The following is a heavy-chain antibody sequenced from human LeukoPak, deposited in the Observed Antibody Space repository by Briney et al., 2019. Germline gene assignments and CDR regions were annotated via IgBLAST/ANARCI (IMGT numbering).Heavy chain of an antibody. CDR1: GYTFTSYG. V-gene: IGHV1-18*01. CDR3: ARVQIVVVTAGPFDI. J-gene: IGHJ3*02. Sequence: ASVTVSCKASGYTFTSYGISWVRQAPGQGLEWMGWISAYNGNTNYAQKLQGRVTMTTDTSTSTAYMELRSLRSDDTAVYYCARVQIVVVTAGPFDIWGQGTMVTVSS. CDR2: ISAYNGNT. D-gene: IGHD2-21*02.